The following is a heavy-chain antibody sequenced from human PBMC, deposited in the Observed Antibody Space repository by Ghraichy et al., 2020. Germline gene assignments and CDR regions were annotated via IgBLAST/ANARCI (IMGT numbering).Heavy chain of an antibody. Sequence: SETLSLTCTVSGTSITKYYWSWIRQPPGKGLEWMGYIYYTGITNYNPSLESRVTISVDTSKNQFSLKLSSVTAADTAVYYCTRDNPPIEMSTRGAFEFWGQGTMVTVS. D-gene: IGHD5-24*01. J-gene: IGHJ3*01. V-gene: IGHV4-59*01. CDR2: IYYTGIT. CDR1: GTSITKYY. CDR3: TRDNPPIEMSTRGAFEF.